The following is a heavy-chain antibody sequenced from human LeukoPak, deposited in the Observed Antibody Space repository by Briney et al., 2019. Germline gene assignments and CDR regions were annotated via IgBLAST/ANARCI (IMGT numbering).Heavy chain of an antibody. J-gene: IGHJ6*03. D-gene: IGHD3-10*01. CDR3: AREGKITMVRGVIRYYYMDV. Sequence: ASVKVSCKASGYTFTSYYMHWVRQAPGQGLEWMGIINPSGGSTSYAQKFQGRVTMTRDMSTSTVYMELSSLRSEDTAVYYCAREGKITMVRGVIRYYYMDVWGKGTTVTISS. CDR1: GYTFTSYY. V-gene: IGHV1-46*01. CDR2: INPSGGST.